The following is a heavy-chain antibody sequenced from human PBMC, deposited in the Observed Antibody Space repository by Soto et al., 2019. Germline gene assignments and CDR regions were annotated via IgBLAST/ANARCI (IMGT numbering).Heavy chain of an antibody. J-gene: IGHJ6*02. Sequence: PGGSLRLSCAASGFTFSSYAMSWVRQAPGKGLEWVSAISGSGGSTYYADSVKGRFTISRDNSKNTLYLQMNSLRAEDTAVYYCAKGDYDILTGYPLGHYYYGIDVWGQGTTVTVSS. D-gene: IGHD3-9*01. V-gene: IGHV3-23*01. CDR3: AKGDYDILTGYPLGHYYYGIDV. CDR1: GFTFSSYA. CDR2: ISGSGGST.